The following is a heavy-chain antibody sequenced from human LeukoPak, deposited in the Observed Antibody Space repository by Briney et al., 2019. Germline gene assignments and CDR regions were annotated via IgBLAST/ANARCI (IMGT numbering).Heavy chain of an antibody. CDR3: ARGGSRSWSAFDY. V-gene: IGHV3-74*01. CDR2: INSVGNTT. D-gene: IGHD6-13*01. Sequence: PGGSLRLSCAASGFTFSSYWMHWVRQGPGKGLVWVSRINSVGNTTNYADSVKGRFTISRDSAKNTLYLQMNSLRAEDTAVYYCARGGSRSWSAFDYWGQGTLVTVSS. J-gene: IGHJ4*02. CDR1: GFTFSSYW.